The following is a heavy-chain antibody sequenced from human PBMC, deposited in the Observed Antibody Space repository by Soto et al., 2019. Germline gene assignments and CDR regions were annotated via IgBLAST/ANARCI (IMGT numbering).Heavy chain of an antibody. V-gene: IGHV1-69*01. CDR1: GGTFSSYA. J-gene: IGHJ4*02. CDR2: IIPIFGTA. Sequence: QVQLVQSGAEVKKPGSSVKVSFKASGGTFSSYAISWVRQAPGQGLEWMGGIIPIFGTANYAQKFQGRVTITADESTSTAYMELSSLRSEDTAVYYCARDDSSGSVPLRRFDYWGQGTLVTVSS. CDR3: ARDDSSGSVPLRRFDY. D-gene: IGHD6-19*01.